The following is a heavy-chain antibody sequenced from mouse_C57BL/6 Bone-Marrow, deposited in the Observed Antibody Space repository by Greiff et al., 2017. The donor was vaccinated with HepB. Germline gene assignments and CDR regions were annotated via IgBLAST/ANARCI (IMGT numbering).Heavy chain of an antibody. CDR3: ARRYDAMDY. J-gene: IGHJ4*01. Sequence: EVQLVESGGGLVQPGGSLKLSCAASGFTFSDYYMYWVRQTPEKRLEWVAYISNGGGSTYYPDTVKGRFTISRDNAKNTLYLQMSRLKSEDTAMYYCARRYDAMDYWGQGTSVTVSS. CDR2: ISNGGGST. CDR1: GFTFSDYY. V-gene: IGHV5-12*01.